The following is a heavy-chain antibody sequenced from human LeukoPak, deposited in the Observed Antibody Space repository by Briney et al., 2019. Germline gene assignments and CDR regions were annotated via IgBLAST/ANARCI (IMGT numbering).Heavy chain of an antibody. CDR2: IYSGGST. CDR1: GFILSNHS. Sequence: PGGSLRLSCAASGFILSNHSMNWVRQAPGKGLEWVSVIYSGGSTYYADSVKGRFTISRDNSKNTLYLHMNSLRAEDTAVYYCARDKNYYDSSGGGDWGQGTLVTVSS. CDR3: ARDKNYYDSSGGGD. V-gene: IGHV3-66*01. D-gene: IGHD3-22*01. J-gene: IGHJ4*02.